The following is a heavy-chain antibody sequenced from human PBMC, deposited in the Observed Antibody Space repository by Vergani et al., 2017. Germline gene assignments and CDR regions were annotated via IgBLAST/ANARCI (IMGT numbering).Heavy chain of an antibody. J-gene: IGHJ6*03. CDR3: ARVGTIFGVVYYYYYYYMDV. CDR2: ISSSGSTI. V-gene: IGHV3-11*01. CDR1: GFTFSDYY. D-gene: IGHD3-3*01. Sequence: VQLLESGGGLVQPGGSLRLSCAASGFTFSDYYMSWIRQAPGKGLEWVSYISSSGSTIYYADSVKGRFTISREHAKNSLYLQMNSLRAEDTAVYYCARVGTIFGVVYYYYYYYMDVWGKGTTVTVSS.